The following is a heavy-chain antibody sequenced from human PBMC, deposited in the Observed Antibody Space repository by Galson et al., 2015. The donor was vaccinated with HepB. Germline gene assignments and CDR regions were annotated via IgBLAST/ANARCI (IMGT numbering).Heavy chain of an antibody. J-gene: IGHJ5*02. V-gene: IGHV1-3*01. CDR1: GYTFTSYA. D-gene: IGHD3-9*01. Sequence: SVKVSCKASGYTFTSYAMHWVRQAPGQRLEWMGWINAGNGNTKYSQKFQGRVTITRDTSASTAYMELSSLRSEDTAVYYCARGRDILTGYYYRRTNWFDPWGQGTLVTVSS. CDR2: INAGNGNT. CDR3: ARGRDILTGYYYRRTNWFDP.